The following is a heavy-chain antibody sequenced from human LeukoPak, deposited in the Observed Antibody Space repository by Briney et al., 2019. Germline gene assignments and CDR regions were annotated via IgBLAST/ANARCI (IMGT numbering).Heavy chain of an antibody. J-gene: IGHJ6*02. D-gene: IGHD3-10*01. CDR2: IYYSGST. V-gene: IGHV4-31*03. CDR3: ARGRYYGSGSYYNYGMDV. CDR1: GGSISSGGYY. Sequence: SETLSLTCTVSGGSISSGGYYWSWIRQHPGKGLEWIGYIYYSGSTYYNPSLKSRVTISVDTSKNQFSLKLSSVTAADTAVYYCARGRYYGSGSYYNYGMDVWGQGTTVTVSS.